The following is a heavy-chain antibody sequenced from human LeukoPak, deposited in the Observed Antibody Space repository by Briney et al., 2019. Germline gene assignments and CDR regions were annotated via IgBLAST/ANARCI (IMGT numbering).Heavy chain of an antibody. CDR3: ARSPCSSTSCYYYYGMDV. CDR2: INHSGST. V-gene: IGHV4-34*01. Sequence: AETLSLTCAVYSGSFSGYYWSWIRQPPGKGLEWIGEINHSGSTNFNPSLKSRVTISLDTSKNQFSLKLSSVTAADTAVYYCARSPCSSTSCYYYYGMDVWGQGTTFTVSS. J-gene: IGHJ6*02. D-gene: IGHD2-2*01. CDR1: SGSFSGYY.